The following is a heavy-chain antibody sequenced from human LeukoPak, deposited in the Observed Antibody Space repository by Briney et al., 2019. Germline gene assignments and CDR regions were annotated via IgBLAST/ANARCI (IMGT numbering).Heavy chain of an antibody. J-gene: IGHJ5*02. D-gene: IGHD3-3*01. V-gene: IGHV1-2*02. Sequence: ASVKVSCKASGYTFTGYYMHWVRQAPGQGLEWMGWINPNSGGTNYAQKFQGRVTMTRDTSIGTAYMELSRLRSDDTAVYYCARGEDDFWSGYPMSRFDPWGQGTLVTVSS. CDR1: GYTFTGYY. CDR3: ARGEDDFWSGYPMSRFDP. CDR2: INPNSGGT.